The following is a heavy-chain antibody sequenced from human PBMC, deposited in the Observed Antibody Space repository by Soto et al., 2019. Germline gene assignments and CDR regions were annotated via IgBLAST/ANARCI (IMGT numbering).Heavy chain of an antibody. CDR1: GGSFSGYY. CDR2: INHSGST. CDR3: ARGSEAGVLYYSWCDP. J-gene: IGHJ5*02. D-gene: IGHD3-10*01. V-gene: IGHV4-34*01. Sequence: QVQLQQWGAGLLKPSETLSLTCAVYGGSFSGYYWSWIRQPPGKGLEWIGEINHSGSTNYNPSLKRRVAISVDTCKNQFSLRLSSVTAADTAVYYCARGSEAGVLYYSWCDPWGQGTLVIVSS.